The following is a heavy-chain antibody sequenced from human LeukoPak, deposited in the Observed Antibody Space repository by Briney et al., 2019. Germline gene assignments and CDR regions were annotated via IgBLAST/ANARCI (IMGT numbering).Heavy chain of an antibody. Sequence: GGSLRLPCAASGFIFSNHAMHWVRQAPGKGLEWVAVISYDGSNTYYADSVKGRFTISRDNSKNTLYLQMNSLRAEDTAVYYCARDFIVVVIAATLSGVLDYWGQGTLVTVSS. V-gene: IGHV3-30-3*01. J-gene: IGHJ4*02. CDR2: ISYDGSNT. CDR1: GFIFSNHA. D-gene: IGHD2-15*01. CDR3: ARDFIVVVIAATLSGVLDY.